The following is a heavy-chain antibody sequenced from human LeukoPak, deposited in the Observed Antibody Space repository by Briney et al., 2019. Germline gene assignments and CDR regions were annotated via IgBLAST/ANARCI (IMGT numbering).Heavy chain of an antibody. Sequence: SETLSLTCAVSGYSISSGYYWGWIRQPPGKGLEWIGSIYHSGSTYYNPSLKSRVTISVDTSKNQFSLKLSSVTAADTAVYYGANLWGLRCYYWGQGTLVTVSS. D-gene: IGHD4-17*01. CDR3: ANLWGLRCYY. CDR1: GYSISSGYY. CDR2: IYHSGST. V-gene: IGHV4-38-2*01. J-gene: IGHJ4*02.